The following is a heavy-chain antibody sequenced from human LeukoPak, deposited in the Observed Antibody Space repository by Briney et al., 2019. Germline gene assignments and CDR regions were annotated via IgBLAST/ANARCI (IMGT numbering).Heavy chain of an antibody. Sequence: SETLSLTCAVYGGSFSGYYWSWIRQPPGKGLEWIGEINHSGSTNYNPSLKSRVTISVDTSKNQFSLKLSSVTAADTAVNYCARGHSSGYYRNWGQGTLVTVSS. CDR3: ARGHSSGYYRN. J-gene: IGHJ4*02. CDR1: GGSFSGYY. CDR2: INHSGST. D-gene: IGHD3-22*01. V-gene: IGHV4-34*01.